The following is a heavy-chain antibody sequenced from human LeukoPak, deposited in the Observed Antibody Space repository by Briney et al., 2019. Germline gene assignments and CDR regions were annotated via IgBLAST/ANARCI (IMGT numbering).Heavy chain of an antibody. CDR1: GGSNSSGGYY. J-gene: IGHJ4*02. D-gene: IGHD6-13*01. V-gene: IGHV4-31*03. CDR2: IYYSGST. CDR3: VRVSEGYGTSWYPLTGYFDY. Sequence: SQTLSLTCTVSGGSNSSGGYYWSWIRQHPGKGLEWIGYIYYSGSTYYNPSLKSRVTISVDTSKNQFSLKLSSVTAADTAVYYCVRVSEGYGTSWYPLTGYFDYWGQGTLVTVSS.